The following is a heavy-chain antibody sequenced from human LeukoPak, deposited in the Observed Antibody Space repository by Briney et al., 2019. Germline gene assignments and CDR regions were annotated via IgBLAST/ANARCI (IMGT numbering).Heavy chain of an antibody. J-gene: IGHJ4*02. Sequence: GVSLRLSCAASGFTVSSNYMSWARQAPGKGLEWVSVIYSGGSTYYADSVKGRFTISRDNSKNTLYLQMNSLRAEDTAVYYCTVYDFWSGYFDYWGQGTLVTVSS. CDR2: IYSGGST. D-gene: IGHD3-3*01. CDR3: TVYDFWSGYFDY. CDR1: GFTVSSNY. V-gene: IGHV3-53*01.